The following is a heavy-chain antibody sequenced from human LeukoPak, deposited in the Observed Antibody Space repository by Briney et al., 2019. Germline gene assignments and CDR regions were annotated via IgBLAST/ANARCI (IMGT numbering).Heavy chain of an antibody. D-gene: IGHD3-10*01. V-gene: IGHV3-23*01. CDR1: GFTFSTYA. Sequence: GGSLRLSCAASGFTFSTYAMSWVRQAPGKGLEWVSAISGSGGSTYYADSVKGRFTISRDNSKNTLYLQMNSLKTEDTAVYYCTSQLWGSGSYPAWGQGTLVTVSS. J-gene: IGHJ5*02. CDR2: ISGSGGST. CDR3: TSQLWGSGSYPA.